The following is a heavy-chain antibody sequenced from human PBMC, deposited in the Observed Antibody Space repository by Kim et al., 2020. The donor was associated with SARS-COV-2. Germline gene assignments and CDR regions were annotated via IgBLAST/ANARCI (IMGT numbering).Heavy chain of an antibody. CDR1: GFTFTTYW. D-gene: IGHD2-2*01. J-gene: IGHJ4*02. Sequence: GGSLRLSCATSGFTFTTYWMHWIRQAPGKGLVWVSRINHDGSSTVYADSVKGRFTISRDNAKNTLYLQMNSLRAEDTAVYYCARDLSSWGQGTLVTVSS. CDR2: INHDGSST. V-gene: IGHV3-74*03. CDR3: ARDLSS.